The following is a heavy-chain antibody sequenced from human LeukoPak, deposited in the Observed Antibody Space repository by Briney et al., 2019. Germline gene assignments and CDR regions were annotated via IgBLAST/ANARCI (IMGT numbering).Heavy chain of an antibody. CDR2: VNTVSSYI. CDR3: ARSQWLAN. D-gene: IGHD6-19*01. V-gene: IGHV3-21*01. CDR1: GFTFSDYS. J-gene: IGHJ4*02. Sequence: GGSLRLSCAASGFTFSDYSMNWVRQAPGKGLEWVASVNTVSSYIYYADSMRGRFTISRDNAKNSLFLQMNSLRAEDTAVYYCARSQWLANWGQGTLVTVSS.